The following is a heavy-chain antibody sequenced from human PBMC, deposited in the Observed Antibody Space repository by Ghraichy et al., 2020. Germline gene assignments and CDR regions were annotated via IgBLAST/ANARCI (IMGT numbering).Heavy chain of an antibody. D-gene: IGHD5-18*01. CDR3: ASGGYSYGVLGYYYYGMDV. CDR1: GGSFSGYY. J-gene: IGHJ6*02. V-gene: IGHV4-34*01. Sequence: SETLSLTCAVYGGSFSGYYWSWIRQPPGKGLEWIGEINHSGSTNYNPSLKSRVTISVDTSKNQFSLKLSSVTAADTAVYYCASGGYSYGVLGYYYYGMDVWGQGTTVTVSS. CDR2: INHSGST.